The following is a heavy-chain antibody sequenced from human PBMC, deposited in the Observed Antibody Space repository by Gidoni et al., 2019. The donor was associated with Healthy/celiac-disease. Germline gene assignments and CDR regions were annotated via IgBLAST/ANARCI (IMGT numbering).Heavy chain of an antibody. D-gene: IGHD7-27*01. CDR3: ARGALTPDY. CDR1: GGSFSGYY. V-gene: IGHV4-34*01. J-gene: IGHJ4*02. CDR2: INHSGST. Sequence: QVQLQQWGAGLLTPSETLSLPCAVYGGSFSGYYWSWIRQPPGKGLEWIGEINHSGSTNYNPSLKMRVTISVDTSKNHFSLKLSSVTAADTAVYYWARGALTPDYWGQGTLGTVSS.